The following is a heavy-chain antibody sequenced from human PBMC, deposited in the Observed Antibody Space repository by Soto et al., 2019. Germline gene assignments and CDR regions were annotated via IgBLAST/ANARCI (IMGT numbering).Heavy chain of an antibody. J-gene: IGHJ4*02. D-gene: IGHD1-26*01. Sequence: EVQLLESGGGLVQPGGSLRLSCAASGFSFSSYGLTWVRQAPGKGLEWVSAISGSGTVTAHVDSVKGRFTISRDDSKNTLYLQMDSLRAEDTAVYFCAKKLSSAFPTFDYWGQGTLVTVSS. CDR1: GFSFSSYG. CDR2: ISGSGTVT. CDR3: AKKLSSAFPTFDY. V-gene: IGHV3-23*01.